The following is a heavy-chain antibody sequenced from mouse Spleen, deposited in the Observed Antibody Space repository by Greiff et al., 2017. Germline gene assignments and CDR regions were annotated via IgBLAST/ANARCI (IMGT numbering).Heavy chain of an antibody. V-gene: IGHV3-6*01. Sequence: EVKLVESGPGLVKPSQSLSLTCSVTGYSITSGYYWNWIRQFPGNKLEWMGYISYDGSNNYNPSLKNRISITRDTSKNQFFLKLNSVTTEDTATYYCARDELGRDYFDYWGQGTTLTVSS. CDR2: ISYDGSN. CDR1: GYSITSGYY. CDR3: ARDELGRDYFDY. J-gene: IGHJ2*01. D-gene: IGHD4-1*01.